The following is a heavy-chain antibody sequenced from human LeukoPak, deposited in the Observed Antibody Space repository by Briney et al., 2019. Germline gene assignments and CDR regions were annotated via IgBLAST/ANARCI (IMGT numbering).Heavy chain of an antibody. D-gene: IGHD5-18*01. J-gene: IGHJ4*02. CDR1: GFTFSSYE. V-gene: IGHV3-48*03. Sequence: GGSLRLSRAASGFTFSSYEMNWVRQAPGKGLEWVSYISSSGSTIYYADSVKGRFTISRDNAKNSLYLQMNSLRAEDTAVYYCARKPGGVQLWLPDYFDYWGQGTLVTVSS. CDR3: ARKPGGVQLWLPDYFDY. CDR2: ISSSGSTI.